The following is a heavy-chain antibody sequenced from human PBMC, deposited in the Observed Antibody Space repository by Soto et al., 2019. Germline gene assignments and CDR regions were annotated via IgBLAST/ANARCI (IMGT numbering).Heavy chain of an antibody. CDR3: ARESGGATATLDYYYFYMDV. CDR2: INPNSGVT. Sequence: ASVKVSCKSSGDSFNDYYLHWVRQAPGQELEWMGWINPNSGVTKYAQKFQGWVTMTRDTSIRTVYMELSRLRSDDTAVYYCARESGGATATLDYYYFYMDVWGKGTTVTVSS. J-gene: IGHJ6*03. D-gene: IGHD5-12*01. CDR1: GDSFNDYY. V-gene: IGHV1-2*04.